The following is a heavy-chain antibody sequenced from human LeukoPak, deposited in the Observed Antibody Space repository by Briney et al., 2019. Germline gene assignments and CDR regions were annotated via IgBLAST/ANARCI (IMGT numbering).Heavy chain of an antibody. CDR3: AKTRPLDSSSWSHGDY. D-gene: IGHD6-13*01. Sequence: PVGSLRLSCAASGFTSSSYAMSWVRQAPGKGLEWVSAISGSGDSTYYGASVKGRFTISRDNSKNTLSLQMNSLRAEDTAVYYCAKTRPLDSSSWSHGDYWGQGTLVTVSS. V-gene: IGHV3-23*01. CDR1: GFTSSSYA. J-gene: IGHJ4*02. CDR2: ISGSGDST.